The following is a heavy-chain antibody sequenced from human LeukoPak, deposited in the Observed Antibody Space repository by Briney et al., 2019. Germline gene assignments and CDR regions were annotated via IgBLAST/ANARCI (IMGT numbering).Heavy chain of an antibody. CDR1: GFTFSSYW. J-gene: IGHJ3*02. CDR2: INSDGSST. Sequence: PGESLRLSCAASGFTFSSYWMHWVRQAPGKGLVWVSYINSDGSSTSYADSVKGRFTISRDNAKNTLYLQMNSLRAEDTAVYYCVRVAAFDIWGQGTVVTVSS. CDR3: VRVAAFDI. V-gene: IGHV3-74*01.